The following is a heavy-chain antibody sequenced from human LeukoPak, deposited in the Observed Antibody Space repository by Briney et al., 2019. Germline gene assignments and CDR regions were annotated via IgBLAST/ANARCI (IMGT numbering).Heavy chain of an antibody. J-gene: IGHJ4*02. CDR3: LGQYLSSGWYPSY. V-gene: IGHV4-39*01. D-gene: IGHD6-19*01. CDR2: IYYSGST. Sequence: KSSETLSLTCTVSGGSISSSSYYWGWIRQPPGKGLEWIGSIYYSGSTYYNPSLKSRVTISVDTSKNQFSLKLSSVTAADTAVYYCLGQYLSSGWYPSYWGQGTLVTVSS. CDR1: GGSISSSSYY.